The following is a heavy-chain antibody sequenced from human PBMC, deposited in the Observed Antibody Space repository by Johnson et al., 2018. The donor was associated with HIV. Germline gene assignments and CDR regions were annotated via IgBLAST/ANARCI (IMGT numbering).Heavy chain of an antibody. V-gene: IGHV3-20*04. CDR3: ARGNDYSNYGAFDI. CDR2: IHWNGGST. CDR1: GFTFDDYG. D-gene: IGHD4-11*01. Sequence: VQLVESGGGLVQPGGSLRLSCTASGFTFDDYGMSWVRQAPGKGLEWVSGIHWNGGSTGYADSVKGRFTISRDNAKNSLYLQMNSLRAEDTAVYYCARGNDYSNYGAFDIWGQGTMVTVSS. J-gene: IGHJ3*02.